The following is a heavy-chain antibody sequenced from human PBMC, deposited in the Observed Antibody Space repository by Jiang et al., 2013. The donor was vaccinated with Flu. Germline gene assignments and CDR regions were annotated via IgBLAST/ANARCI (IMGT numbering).Heavy chain of an antibody. V-gene: IGHV1-46*01. Sequence: GAEVKKPGASVKVSCKASGYIFTDYYMHWLRQAPGQGFEWMGIINTRTGVTSYARKFQGRISMTTDTSTSTVFMELSSLRSEDTATFYCARVLPHRGSNWSPFDYWGQGTLVTVSS. J-gene: IGHJ4*02. CDR1: GYIFTDYY. CDR2: INTRTGVT. CDR3: ARVLPHRGSNWSPFDY. D-gene: IGHD6-13*01.